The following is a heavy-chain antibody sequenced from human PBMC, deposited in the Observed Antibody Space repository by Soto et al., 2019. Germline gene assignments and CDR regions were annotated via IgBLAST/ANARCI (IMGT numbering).Heavy chain of an antibody. CDR1: GYTFTSYG. J-gene: IGHJ6*02. CDR2: ISAYNGNT. CDR3: ARDPGSSSWSNYYYYYGMDV. V-gene: IGHV1-18*01. Sequence: ASVKVSCKASGYTFTSYGISWVRQAPGQGLEWMGWISAYNGNTNYAQKLQGRVTMTTDTSTSTAYMELRSLRSDDTAVYYCARDPGSSSWSNYYYYYGMDVWGQGTTVTVSS. D-gene: IGHD6-13*01.